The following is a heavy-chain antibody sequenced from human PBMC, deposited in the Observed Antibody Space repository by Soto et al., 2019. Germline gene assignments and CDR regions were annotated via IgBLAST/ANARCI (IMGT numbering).Heavy chain of an antibody. CDR3: ARVSGAGQRGFYYYYYGMDV. D-gene: IGHD3-10*01. CDR2: IYYSGST. CDR1: GGSISSYY. J-gene: IGHJ6*02. V-gene: IGHV4-59*01. Sequence: ASETLSLTCTVSGGSISSYYLSWIRQPPGKGLEWIGYIYYSGSTNYNPSLKSRVTISVDTSKNQFSLKLSSVTAADTAVYYCARVSGAGQRGFYYYYYGMDVWGQGTTVTVSS.